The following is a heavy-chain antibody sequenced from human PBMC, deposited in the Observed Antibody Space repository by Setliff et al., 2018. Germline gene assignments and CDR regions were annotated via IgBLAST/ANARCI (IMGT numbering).Heavy chain of an antibody. CDR2: IIPIFGTT. CDR1: GGTFSRYA. CDR3: ARAPYYYDSSGYWGAFDY. Sequence: AASVKVSCKASGGTFSRYAINWVRQAPGQGLEWMGGIIPIFGTTNYAQKFQGRVTITADESTSTAYMELNSLRSEDTAVYYCARAPYYYDSSGYWGAFDYWGQGTLVTVSS. V-gene: IGHV1-69*13. D-gene: IGHD3-22*01. J-gene: IGHJ4*02.